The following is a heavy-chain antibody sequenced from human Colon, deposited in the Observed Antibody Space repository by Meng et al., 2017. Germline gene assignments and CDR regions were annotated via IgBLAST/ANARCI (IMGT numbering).Heavy chain of an antibody. CDR3: ARGGSIGVGAFLDF. V-gene: IGHV4-61*03. CDR1: GGSVSSGRYY. J-gene: IGHJ4*02. D-gene: IGHD2-21*01. Sequence: GSLRLSCNVSGGSVSSGRYYWNWIRQSPGKGLEWIGYIYYTGSTNYLPSLKSRVTISVDTSKNYVSLKLNSVTAADTAVYYCARGGSIGVGAFLDFWGQRTLVTVSS. CDR2: IYYTGST.